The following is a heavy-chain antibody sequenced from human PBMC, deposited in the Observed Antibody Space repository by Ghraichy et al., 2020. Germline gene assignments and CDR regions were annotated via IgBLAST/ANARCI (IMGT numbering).Heavy chain of an antibody. V-gene: IGHV1-69*13. J-gene: IGHJ6*03. CDR1: GGTFSSYA. Sequence: SVKVSCKASGGTFSSYAISWVRQAPGQGLEWMGGIIPIFGTANYAQKFQGRVTITADESTSTAYMELSSLRSEDTAVYYCARAQGIAARTYYYYYMDVWGKGTTVTVSS. CDR3: ARAQGIAARTYYYYYMDV. CDR2: IIPIFGTA. D-gene: IGHD6-6*01.